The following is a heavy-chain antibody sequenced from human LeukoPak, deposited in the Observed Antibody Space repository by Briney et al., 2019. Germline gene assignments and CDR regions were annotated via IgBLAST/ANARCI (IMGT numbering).Heavy chain of an antibody. CDR1: GGSISGSY. Sequence: PSETLSLTCAVSGGSISGSYWSWIRQPPGKGLEWIGYILYSGSTNYNPSLESRVTISVDTSKNQFSLKLSSVTAADTAVYYCATVAVARYWYFDLWGRGTLVTVSS. CDR2: ILYSGST. D-gene: IGHD6-19*01. J-gene: IGHJ2*01. CDR3: ATVAVARYWYFDL. V-gene: IGHV4-59*01.